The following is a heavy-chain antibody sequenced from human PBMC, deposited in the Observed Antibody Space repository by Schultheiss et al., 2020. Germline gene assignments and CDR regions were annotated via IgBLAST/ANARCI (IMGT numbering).Heavy chain of an antibody. Sequence: GGSLRLSCAASGFTFSTYAMSWVRQAPGKGLECVSAIYGSGSSTFYADSVKGRFTISRDNSKYTLYLQLNSLRAEDTALYYCAKPRGSGWYSTYFDYWGQGTRVTGYS. CDR1: GFTFSTYA. CDR2: IYGSGSST. D-gene: IGHD6-19*01. J-gene: IGHJ4*02. V-gene: IGHV3-23*01. CDR3: AKPRGSGWYSTYFDY.